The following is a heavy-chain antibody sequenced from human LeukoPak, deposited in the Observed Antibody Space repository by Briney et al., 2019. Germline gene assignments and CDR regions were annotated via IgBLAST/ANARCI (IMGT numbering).Heavy chain of an antibody. Sequence: SETLSLTCTVSGGFISSGGYYWSWIRQHPGKGLEWIGYIYYSGSTYYNPSLKSRVTISVDTSKNQFSLKLSSVTAADTAVYYCAREGPSLRSWVYWGQGTLVTVSS. D-gene: IGHD7-27*01. V-gene: IGHV4-31*03. CDR1: GGFISSGGYY. J-gene: IGHJ4*02. CDR3: AREGPSLRSWVY. CDR2: IYYSGST.